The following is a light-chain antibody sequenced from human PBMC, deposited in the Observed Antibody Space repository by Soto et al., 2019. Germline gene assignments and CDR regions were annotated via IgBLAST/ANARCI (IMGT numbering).Light chain of an antibody. CDR3: QQYNNWPPDRT. J-gene: IGKJ1*01. CDR2: GAS. CDR1: QSVGSN. Sequence: EIVMTQSPATRSVSPGERATLSCRASQSVGSNFAWYQQKPGQAPRLLIYGASTKATGIPARFSGSGSGTEFTLTISSLQAEDFAIYFCQQYNNWPPDRTFGQGTKVEIK. V-gene: IGKV3-15*01.